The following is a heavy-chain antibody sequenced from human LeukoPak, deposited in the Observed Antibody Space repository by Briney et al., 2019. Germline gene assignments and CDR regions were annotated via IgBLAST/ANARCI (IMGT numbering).Heavy chain of an antibody. Sequence: SVKVSCKASGGTFSSYAISWVRQAPGQGLEWMGGIIPIFGTANYAQKFQGRVTMTRDTSTSTVYMEPSSLRSEDTAVYYCARDRGYDFDYWGQGTLVTVSS. CDR2: IIPIFGTA. J-gene: IGHJ4*02. D-gene: IGHD3-22*01. V-gene: IGHV1-69*05. CDR3: ARDRGYDFDY. CDR1: GGTFSSYA.